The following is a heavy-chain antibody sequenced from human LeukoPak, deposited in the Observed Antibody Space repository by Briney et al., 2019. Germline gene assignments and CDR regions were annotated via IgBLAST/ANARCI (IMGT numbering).Heavy chain of an antibody. CDR1: GGSFSGYY. V-gene: IGHV4-34*01. J-gene: IGHJ4*02. D-gene: IGHD3-10*01. CDR2: INHSGST. Sequence: PSETLSLTCAVYGGSFSGYYWSWIRQPPGKGLEWIGEINHSGSTNYNPSLKSRVTISVDTSKNQFSLKLSSVTAADTAVYYCASSVFGAYYYGSGSYNDYWGQGTLVTVSS. CDR3: ASSVFGAYYYGSGSYNDY.